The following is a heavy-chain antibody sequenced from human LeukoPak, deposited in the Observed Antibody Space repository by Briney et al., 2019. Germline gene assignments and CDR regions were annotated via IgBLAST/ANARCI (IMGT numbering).Heavy chain of an antibody. CDR1: GGSISSYY. Sequence: SETLSLTCTVSGGSISSYYWSWIRQPAGKGLEWIGLISTSGSPKYNPSLKSRVTMSIDTSKNQFPLELSSATAANTAVYYCARDLTTPPYNWFDPWGQGMLVTVSS. CDR2: ISTSGSP. CDR3: ARDLTTPPYNWFDP. J-gene: IGHJ5*02. D-gene: IGHD4/OR15-4a*01. V-gene: IGHV4-4*07.